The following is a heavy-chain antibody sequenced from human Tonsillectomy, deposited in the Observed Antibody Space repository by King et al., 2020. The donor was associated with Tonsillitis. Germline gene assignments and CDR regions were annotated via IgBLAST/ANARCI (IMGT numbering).Heavy chain of an antibody. Sequence: VQLVESGGGVVQPGRSLRLSCAASGFTFSSYGMHWVRQAPGKGLEWAAFISYDGSNKYYADSVKGRVTISRDNSKNTLSLQMNSLRVEDTAVYYCAKVSAIIIVPAAIEHWGQGTLVIVSS. CDR3: AKVSAIIIVPAAIEH. CDR1: GFTFSSYG. J-gene: IGHJ1*01. V-gene: IGHV3-30*18. D-gene: IGHD2-2*01. CDR2: ISYDGSNK.